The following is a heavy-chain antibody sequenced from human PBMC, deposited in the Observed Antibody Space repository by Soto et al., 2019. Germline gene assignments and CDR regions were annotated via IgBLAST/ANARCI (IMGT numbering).Heavy chain of an antibody. CDR3: ARGDYIWGSYRCDC. V-gene: IGHV4-34*01. D-gene: IGHD3-16*02. Sequence: SETLSLTCAVYGGSFSGYYWSWIRQPPGKGLEWIGEINHSGSTNYNPSLKSRVTISVDTSKNQFSLKLSSVTAADTAVYYCARGDYIWGSYRCDCWGQGTLVTVSS. CDR1: GGSFSGYY. J-gene: IGHJ4*02. CDR2: INHSGST.